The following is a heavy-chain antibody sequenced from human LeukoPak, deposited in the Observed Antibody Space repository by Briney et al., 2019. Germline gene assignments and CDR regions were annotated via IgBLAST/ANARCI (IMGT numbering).Heavy chain of an antibody. J-gene: IGHJ4*02. CDR1: GFTFSDYY. Sequence: GGSLRLSCAASGFTFSDYYMSWIRQAPGKGLEWVSYISSSGSTIYYADSVKGRFTISRGNAKNSLYLQMNSLRAEDTAVYYCATPYDFWSGYHDYWGQGTLVTVSS. V-gene: IGHV3-11*01. CDR2: ISSSGSTI. D-gene: IGHD3-3*01. CDR3: ATPYDFWSGYHDY.